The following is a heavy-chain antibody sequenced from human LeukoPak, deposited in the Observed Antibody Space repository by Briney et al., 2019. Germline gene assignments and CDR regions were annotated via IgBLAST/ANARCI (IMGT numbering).Heavy chain of an antibody. D-gene: IGHD5-24*01. V-gene: IGHV3-21*01. CDR3: ARAGDGRNFDY. Sequence: GGSLRLSCAASGFTFSSYSMNWVRQAPGKGLEWVSSISSSSSYIYYADSVKGRFTISRDNAKNSLYLQMNSLRAEDTAVYYCARAGDGRNFDYWGQGTLITVSS. CDR2: ISSSSSYI. J-gene: IGHJ4*02. CDR1: GFTFSSYS.